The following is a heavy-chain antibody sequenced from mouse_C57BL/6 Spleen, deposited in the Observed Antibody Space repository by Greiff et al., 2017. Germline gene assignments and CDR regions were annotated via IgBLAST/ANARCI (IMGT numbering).Heavy chain of an antibody. Sequence: QVQLQQSGAELVRPGTSVKVSCKASGYAFTNYLIEWVKQRPGQGLEWIGVINPGSGGTNYNEKFKGKATLTADKSSSTAYMQLRSLTSEDSAVYIWARDYGSSYGRFAYWGQGTLVTVSA. CDR2: INPGSGGT. J-gene: IGHJ3*01. V-gene: IGHV1-54*01. D-gene: IGHD1-1*01. CDR3: ARDYGSSYGRFAY. CDR1: GYAFTNYL.